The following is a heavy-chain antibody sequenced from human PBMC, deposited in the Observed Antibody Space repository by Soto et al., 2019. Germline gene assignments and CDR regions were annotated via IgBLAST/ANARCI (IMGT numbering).Heavy chain of an antibody. CDR2: ISGSGGST. CDR1: GFTFSSYA. Sequence: SLRLSCAASGFTFSSYAMSWVRQARGKGLEWVSAISGSGGSTYYADSVKGRFTISRDNSKNTLYLQMNSLRAEDTAVYYCAKVNSGYDFGLGSPFDYWGQGTLFTVS. D-gene: IGHD5-12*01. J-gene: IGHJ4*02. CDR3: AKVNSGYDFGLGSPFDY. V-gene: IGHV3-23*01.